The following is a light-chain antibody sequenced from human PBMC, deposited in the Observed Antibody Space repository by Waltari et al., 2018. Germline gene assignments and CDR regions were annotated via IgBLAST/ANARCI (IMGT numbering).Light chain of an antibody. CDR2: GIS. V-gene: IGKV1-39*01. CDR3: QQSTSIPLT. CDR1: QTIPRY. J-gene: IGKJ4*01. Sequence: DIQMTQSPSSLSASVGDRVPITCRASQTIPRYLNWYQQKPGKAPKLLIYGISNLNSGVPSRFSGSGSGTDFTLTISSLQPEDFATYYCQQSTSIPLTFGGGTKVDIK.